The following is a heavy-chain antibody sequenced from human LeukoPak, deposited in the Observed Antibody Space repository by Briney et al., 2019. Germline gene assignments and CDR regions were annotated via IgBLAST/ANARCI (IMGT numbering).Heavy chain of an antibody. V-gene: IGHV1-69*05. CDR2: IIPIFGTQ. Sequence: SVKVSCKASGGTFNSFAISWVRQAPGQGLEWMGRIIPIFGTQNYAQKFQGRVTFTTDESTSTAHMELSSLRSEDTAVYYCARGDWNYRKGSRTIDYWGQGTLVTVSS. CDR3: ARGDWNYRKGSRTIDY. CDR1: GGTFNSFA. J-gene: IGHJ4*02. D-gene: IGHD1-7*01.